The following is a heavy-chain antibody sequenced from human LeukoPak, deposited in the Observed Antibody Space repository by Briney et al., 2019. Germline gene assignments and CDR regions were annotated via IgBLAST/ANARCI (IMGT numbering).Heavy chain of an antibody. Sequence: PSQTLSLTCTVSGGSISSGSYYWSWIRQPAGKGLEWIGEIYHSGSTNYNPSLKSRVTISVDKSKNQFSLKLSSVTAADTAVYYCARDRRCSSTSCYYFDYWGQGTLVTVSS. D-gene: IGHD2-2*01. V-gene: IGHV4-61*09. J-gene: IGHJ4*02. CDR3: ARDRRCSSTSCYYFDY. CDR1: GGSISSGSYY. CDR2: IYHSGST.